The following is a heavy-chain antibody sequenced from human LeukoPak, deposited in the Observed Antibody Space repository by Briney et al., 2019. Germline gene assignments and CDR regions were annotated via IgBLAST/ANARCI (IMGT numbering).Heavy chain of an antibody. CDR2: VHYSGDT. CDR1: GGSISSYH. V-gene: IGHV4-59*08. J-gene: IGHJ4*02. D-gene: IGHD2-15*01. Sequence: SETLSLTCSVSGGSISSYHWTWIRQSPGRGLEWIGYVHYSGDTNYNPSLKSRVTISLDTSNNQFSLKLTSVTAADTAIYYCATYTRRCSAGTCYSIDYWGQGTLVTVSS. CDR3: ATYTRRCSAGTCYSIDY.